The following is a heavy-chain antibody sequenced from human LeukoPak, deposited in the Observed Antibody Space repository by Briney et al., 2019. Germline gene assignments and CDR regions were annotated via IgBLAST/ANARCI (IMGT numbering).Heavy chain of an antibody. J-gene: IGHJ4*02. Sequence: GGSLRLSCAASEFTISSYTMNWVRQAPGKGLEWVSSITGDSAHIFYADSVQGRFIISRDDATKSLYLQMSGLTAEDTAVYYCARVRGYSRDFWGQGTLVTVSS. D-gene: IGHD5-12*01. V-gene: IGHV3-21*01. CDR1: EFTISSYT. CDR3: ARVRGYSRDF. CDR2: ITGDSAHI.